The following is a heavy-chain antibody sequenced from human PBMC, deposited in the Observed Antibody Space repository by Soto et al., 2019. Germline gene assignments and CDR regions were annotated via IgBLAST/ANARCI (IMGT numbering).Heavy chain of an antibody. CDR2: IYYSGST. J-gene: IGHJ4*02. CDR1: GGSVSSGSYY. Sequence: ASETLSLTCTVSGGSVSSGSYYWSWIRQPPGKGLEWIGYIYYSGSTNYNPSLKSRVTISVDTSKNQFSLKLSSVTAADTAVYYCARYKAKMGELSPIDYWGQGTLVTVSS. CDR3: ARYKAKMGELSPIDY. V-gene: IGHV4-61*01. D-gene: IGHD3-16*02.